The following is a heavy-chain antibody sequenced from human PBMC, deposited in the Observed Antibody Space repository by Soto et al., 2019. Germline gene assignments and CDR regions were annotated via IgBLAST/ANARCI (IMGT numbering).Heavy chain of an antibody. V-gene: IGHV3-30-3*01. CDR1: GFSFGISP. Sequence: LRLSCAASGFSFGISPMHWVRQAPGKGPEWVALISYDGTNKFYADSVKGRFTISRDNSKSTLYLQVDSLRPEDAAVYYCARDPKTSGGQHWAFNYFDSWGQGTLVTVSS. D-gene: IGHD7-27*01. J-gene: IGHJ4*02. CDR2: ISYDGTNK. CDR3: ARDPKTSGGQHWAFNYFDS.